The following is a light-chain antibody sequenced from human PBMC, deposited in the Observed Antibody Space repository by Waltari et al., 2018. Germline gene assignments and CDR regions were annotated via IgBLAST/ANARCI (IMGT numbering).Light chain of an antibody. V-gene: IGKV1-5*03. CDR2: KAS. CDR1: QSITIW. J-gene: IGKJ2*01. CDR3: QQYHSSSNT. Sequence: DIQMTQYPSTLSASVGDTVTITCRASQSITIWLAWYQQKPGKSPKLLAQKASSLESGVPSRFSVSGSGTEFRLTINSLQPDDFATYYCQQYHSSSNTFGQGTKLEI.